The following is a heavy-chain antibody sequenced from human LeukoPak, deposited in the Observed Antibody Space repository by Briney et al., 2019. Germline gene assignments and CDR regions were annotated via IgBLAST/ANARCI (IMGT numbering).Heavy chain of an antibody. CDR2: IYPGDSDT. J-gene: IGHJ3*02. Sequence: KVSCKASGYSFTSYWIGWVRQMPGKGLEWMGIIYPGDSDTRYSPSFQGQVTISADKSISTAYLQWSSLKASDTAMYYCARDLGYCSGGSCQIDAFDIWGQGTMVTVSS. D-gene: IGHD2-15*01. V-gene: IGHV5-51*01. CDR1: GYSFTSYW. CDR3: ARDLGYCSGGSCQIDAFDI.